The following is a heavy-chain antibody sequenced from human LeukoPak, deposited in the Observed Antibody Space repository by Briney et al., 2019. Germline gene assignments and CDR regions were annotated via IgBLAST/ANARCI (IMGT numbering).Heavy chain of an antibody. CDR2: ISYHGSKK. Sequence: PGGSLRLSCAASGFTFSIYDMYWVRQAPGKGLEWVAFISYHGSKKFYADSLKGRFTISRDNFKNTLYLQMNSLRVEDTAVYYCARGGDFWSGATKENWFDPWGQGTLVTVSS. D-gene: IGHD3-3*01. CDR3: ARGGDFWSGATKENWFDP. CDR1: GFTFSIYD. V-gene: IGHV3-30*04. J-gene: IGHJ5*02.